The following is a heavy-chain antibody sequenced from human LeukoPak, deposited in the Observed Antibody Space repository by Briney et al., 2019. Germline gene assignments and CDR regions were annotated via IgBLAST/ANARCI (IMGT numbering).Heavy chain of an antibody. Sequence: HGESLKISCRGSGYSFGNYWIAWVRQMPGKGLEWMGIVHPGDSSTKYSPSFQGQVTISVDRSINTAYLQWSSLTASDTAMYYCARLTDYYDSSGYYRNYNWFDPWGQGTLVTVSS. CDR3: ARLTDYYDSSGYYRNYNWFDP. J-gene: IGHJ5*02. D-gene: IGHD3-22*01. V-gene: IGHV5-51*01. CDR1: GYSFGNYW. CDR2: VHPGDSST.